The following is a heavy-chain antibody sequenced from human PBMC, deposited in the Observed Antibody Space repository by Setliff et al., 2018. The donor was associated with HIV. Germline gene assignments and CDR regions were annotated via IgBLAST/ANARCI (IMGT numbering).Heavy chain of an antibody. J-gene: IGHJ4*02. D-gene: IGHD5-12*01. CDR3: AKSSPSIGYITDC. Sequence: SETLSLTCTVSGGSISDSHWSWIRHSPGKGLEWIGIIFPGGATNYNPSLTSRVTISVDTSKNHLFLKLTPVTTADTAVYFCAKSSPSIGYITDCWGQGAPVTVSS. V-gene: IGHV4-59*01. CDR1: GGSISDSH. CDR2: IFPGGAT.